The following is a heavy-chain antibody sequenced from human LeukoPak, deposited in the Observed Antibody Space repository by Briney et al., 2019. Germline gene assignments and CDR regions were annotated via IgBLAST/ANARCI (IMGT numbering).Heavy chain of an antibody. CDR2: INPSGGRT. CDR1: GHTFTNYY. J-gene: IGHJ4*02. D-gene: IGHD5-24*01. Sequence: GASVKVSCKASGHTFTNYYMHWVRQAPGQGLEWMGIINPSGGRTNYAQKFPGRVTMTRDMSTSAVYMEVSSLRSEDTAVYYCARALFRDGYARNYYFDYWGQGTLVTVSS. CDR3: ARALFRDGYARNYYFDY. V-gene: IGHV1-46*01.